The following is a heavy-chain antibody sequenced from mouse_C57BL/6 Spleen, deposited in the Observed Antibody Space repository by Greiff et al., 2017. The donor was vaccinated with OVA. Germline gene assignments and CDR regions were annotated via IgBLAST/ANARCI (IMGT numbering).Heavy chain of an antibody. CDR3: ARAYYSNYVWFAY. V-gene: IGHV1-22*01. Sequence: EVKLVESGPELVKPGASVMMSCKASGYTFTDYNMHWVKQSHGKSLEWIGYINPNNGGTSYNQKFKGKATLTVNKSSSTAYMELRSLTSEDSAVYYCARAYYSNYVWFAYWGQGTLVTVSA. CDR1: GYTFTDYN. CDR2: INPNNGGT. D-gene: IGHD2-5*01. J-gene: IGHJ3*01.